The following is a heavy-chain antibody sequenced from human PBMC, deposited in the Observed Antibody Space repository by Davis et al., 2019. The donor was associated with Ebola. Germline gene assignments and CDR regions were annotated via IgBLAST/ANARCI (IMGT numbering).Heavy chain of an antibody. CDR2: INPNSGGT. Sequence: ASVKVSCKASGDTFMTFGFSWVRQAPGQGLEWMGRINPNSGGTNYAQKFQGRVTMTRDTSISTAYMELSRLRSDDTAVYYCARGGPDIVLMVYAIPSFDYWGQGTLVTVSS. J-gene: IGHJ4*02. D-gene: IGHD2-8*01. CDR3: ARGGPDIVLMVYAIPSFDY. CDR1: GDTFMTFG. V-gene: IGHV1-2*06.